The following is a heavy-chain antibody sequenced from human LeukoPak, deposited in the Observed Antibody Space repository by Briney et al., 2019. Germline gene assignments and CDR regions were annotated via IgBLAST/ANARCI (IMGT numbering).Heavy chain of an antibody. CDR3: ARDGPTISRGEDYYYGMDV. D-gene: IGHD3-3*01. Sequence: PSQTLSLTCTVSGGSISSGGYYWSWIRQHPGKGLEWIGYIYYSGSTYYNPSLKSRVTISVDTSKNQFSLKLSSVTAADTAVYYCARDGPTISRGEDYYYGMDVWGQGTTVTVSS. J-gene: IGHJ6*02. CDR1: GGSISSGGYY. CDR2: IYYSGST. V-gene: IGHV4-30-4*08.